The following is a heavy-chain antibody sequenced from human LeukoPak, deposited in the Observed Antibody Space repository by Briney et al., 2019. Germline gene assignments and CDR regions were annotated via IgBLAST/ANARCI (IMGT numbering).Heavy chain of an antibody. CDR3: AREGDSSGYAGAFDI. V-gene: IGHV3-30-3*01. CDR1: GFTFSSSV. CDR2: VSHDGGNK. D-gene: IGHD3-22*01. J-gene: IGHJ3*02. Sequence: GGSLRLSCAASGFTFSSSVMHWVRQAPGEGLEWVALVSHDGGNKQYAKSVQGRFTISRDNSKNTVYVEMNSLRLEDTAVYYCAREGDSSGYAGAFDIWGQGTMVTVSS.